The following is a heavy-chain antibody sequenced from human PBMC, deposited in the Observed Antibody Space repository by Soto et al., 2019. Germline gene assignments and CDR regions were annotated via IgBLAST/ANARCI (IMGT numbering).Heavy chain of an antibody. D-gene: IGHD3-10*01. J-gene: IGHJ4*02. V-gene: IGHV1-3*01. CDR1: GYTFSNYA. CDR3: ASPSDGSGNYY. CDR2: INADNGNT. Sequence: QVQLVQSGAEVKKPGASVKVSCKASGYTFSNYALHWVRQAPGQRLEWMGWINADNGNTKYSQKFQGRVTFTRDTSASTAYMDLSSLRSEDTAVYDCASPSDGSGNYYWGQGTLVTVSS.